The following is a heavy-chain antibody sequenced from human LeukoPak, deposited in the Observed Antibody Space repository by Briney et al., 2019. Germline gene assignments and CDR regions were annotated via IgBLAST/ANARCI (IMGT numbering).Heavy chain of an antibody. Sequence: SETLSPTCTVSGGSISSSTYYWGWIRQPPGKGLEWIGSTYYSGNTYYSPSLKSRVTISIDTSKNQFSLKLSSVTAADTAVYYCASAVNNWFDPWGQGTLVTVSS. CDR1: GGSISSSTYY. D-gene: IGHD4-17*01. V-gene: IGHV4-39*01. CDR2: TYYSGNT. J-gene: IGHJ5*02. CDR3: ASAVNNWFDP.